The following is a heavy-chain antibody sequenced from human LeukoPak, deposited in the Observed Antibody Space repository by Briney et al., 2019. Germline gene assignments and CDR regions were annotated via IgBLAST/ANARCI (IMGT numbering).Heavy chain of an antibody. CDR1: GGSFSGYY. D-gene: IGHD6-13*01. J-gene: IGHJ4*02. Sequence: SETLSLTCAVYGGSFSGYYWSWIRQPPGKGLEWIGEINRSGSTNYNPSLKSRVAISIDTSKNQFSLKLSSVTAADTAVYFCARVAAAGNYYFDYWGQGTLVTVSS. CDR3: ARVAAAGNYYFDY. V-gene: IGHV4-34*01. CDR2: INRSGST.